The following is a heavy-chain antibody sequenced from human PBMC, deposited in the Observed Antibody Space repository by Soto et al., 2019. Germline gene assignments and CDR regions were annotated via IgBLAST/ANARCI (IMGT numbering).Heavy chain of an antibody. CDR1: GGTFSRYS. D-gene: IGHD2-2*01. J-gene: IGHJ6*02. V-gene: IGHV1-69*08. Sequence: QVQLVQSGAEVKKPGSSVKVSCKASGGTFSRYSITWVRQAPGHGLEWLGRIIPIFGIASYAQKFQGRVTITADEAKSTAYMELSSLRSDDTVVYYCAREDRDRETGLVPAAIDGMDVWGQGTTVTVSS. CDR3: AREDRDRETGLVPAAIDGMDV. CDR2: IIPIFGIA.